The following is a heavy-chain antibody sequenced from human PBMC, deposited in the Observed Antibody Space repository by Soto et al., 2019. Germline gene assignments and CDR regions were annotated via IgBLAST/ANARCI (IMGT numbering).Heavy chain of an antibody. CDR2: ISSSGSTI. Sequence: GGSLRLSCAASGFTFSSYEMNWVRQAPGKGLEWVSYISSSGSTIYYADSVKGRFTISRDNAKNSLYLQMNSLRAEDTAVYYCARDLYSGMDVWGQGTTVTVSS. CDR3: ARDLYSGMDV. D-gene: IGHD2-21*01. J-gene: IGHJ6*02. CDR1: GFTFSSYE. V-gene: IGHV3-48*03.